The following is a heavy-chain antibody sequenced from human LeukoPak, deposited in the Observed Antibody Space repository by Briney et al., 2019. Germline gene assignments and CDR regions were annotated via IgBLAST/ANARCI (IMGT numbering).Heavy chain of an antibody. D-gene: IGHD3-22*01. J-gene: IGHJ4*02. CDR2: INPSGGST. Sequence: ASVKVSCKASGYTFTSYYMHWVRQPPGQGLEWMGIINPSGGSTSYAQKFQGRVTMTRDTSTSTVYMELSSLRSEDTAVYYCARVYPPSSGYYYVDYWGQGTLVTVSS. V-gene: IGHV1-46*01. CDR1: GYTFTSYY. CDR3: ARVYPPSSGYYYVDY.